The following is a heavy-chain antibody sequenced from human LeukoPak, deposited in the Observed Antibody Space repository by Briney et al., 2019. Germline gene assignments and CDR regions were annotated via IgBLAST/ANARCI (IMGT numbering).Heavy chain of an antibody. CDR2: INPNSGGT. CDR1: GYTFTGYY. Sequence: GASVKVSCKASGYTFTGYYIHWVRQAPGQGLEWMGRINPNSGGTNYARIFQGRVTMTRDTSISTASMELSSLRSDDTAVYYCARDMSATRYYYYYGMDVWGQGTTVTVSS. D-gene: IGHD2-15*01. V-gene: IGHV1-2*06. CDR3: ARDMSATRYYYYYGMDV. J-gene: IGHJ6*02.